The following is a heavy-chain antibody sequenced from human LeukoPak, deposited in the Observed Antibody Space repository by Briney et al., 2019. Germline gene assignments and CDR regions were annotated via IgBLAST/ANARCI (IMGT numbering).Heavy chain of an antibody. CDR1: GGSISSYY. CDR3: ARINRFTIFGVDPYYYYMDV. D-gene: IGHD3-3*01. Sequence: SETLSLTCTVSGGSISSYYWSWIWQPPGKGLEWIGYIYYSGSTNYNPSLKSRVTISVDTSKNQFSLKLSSVTAADTAVYYCARINRFTIFGVDPYYYYMDVWGKGTTVTVSS. CDR2: IYYSGST. J-gene: IGHJ6*03. V-gene: IGHV4-59*01.